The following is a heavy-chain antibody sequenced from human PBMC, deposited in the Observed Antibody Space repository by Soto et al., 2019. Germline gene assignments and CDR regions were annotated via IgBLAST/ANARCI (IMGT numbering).Heavy chain of an antibody. D-gene: IGHD2-15*01. J-gene: IGHJ6*02. Sequence: GASVKDFCKTSGFTFRSSAVQWVRQARGQRLEWIGWLVVDTGNTNYAQKFQQRVTISSDRSTNTVSMELSSLTSEGTAVYYCATGAYCSGGSCSDYHYYNYGMDLWGQGTTVTVSS. V-gene: IGHV1-58*01. CDR1: GFTFRSSA. CDR3: ATGAYCSGGSCSDYHYYNYGMDL. CDR2: LVVDTGNT.